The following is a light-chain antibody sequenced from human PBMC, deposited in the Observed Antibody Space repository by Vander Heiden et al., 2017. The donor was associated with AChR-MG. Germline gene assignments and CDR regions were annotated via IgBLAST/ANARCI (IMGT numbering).Light chain of an antibody. V-gene: IGLV1-40*01. CDR3: QSYDSSLSGSGV. CDR1: SSNMEAGYD. Sequence: QPVLPLPPSVSGAPAQRVTISCTGGSSNMEAGYDVHCDQQLPRTAPKLLIYVNSNRPSGVPDRFSGSKSGTSASLAITGLQAEDEADYYCQSYDSSLSGSGVFGGGTKLTVL. J-gene: IGLJ3*02. CDR2: VNS.